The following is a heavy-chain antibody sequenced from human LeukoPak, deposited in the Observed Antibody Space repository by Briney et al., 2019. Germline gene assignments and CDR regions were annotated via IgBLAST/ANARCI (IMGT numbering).Heavy chain of an antibody. J-gene: IGHJ6*02. CDR2: IYTAGDT. CDR3: ARVVTDYYYAMDV. V-gene: IGHV3-53*04. Sequence: GGSLRLSCAASGFTVSNNYMNWVRQAPGKGLEWVSVIYTAGDTYYADSVKGRFTISRHNSKNTLYLQMNSLRAEDTAVYYCARVVTDYYYAMDVWGQGTTVTVSS. CDR1: GFTVSNNY. D-gene: IGHD3-16*02.